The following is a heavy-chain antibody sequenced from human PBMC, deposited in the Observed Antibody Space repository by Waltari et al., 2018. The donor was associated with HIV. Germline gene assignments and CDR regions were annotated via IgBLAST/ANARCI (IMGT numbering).Heavy chain of an antibody. D-gene: IGHD1-1*01. V-gene: IGHV3-13*01. CDR3: VRICKLNCYYYYGMDV. Sequence: EVQLVESGGGLVQPGGSLRLSCAASGFTFSNYDMHWVRQATGEGLEWVSGSGTAGDTYYPGSVKGRFTISRENAKNSLHLQMNSLRAGDTAVYYCVRICKLNCYYYYGMDVWGQGTTVTVSS. CDR1: GFTFSNYD. J-gene: IGHJ6*02. CDR2: SGTAGDT.